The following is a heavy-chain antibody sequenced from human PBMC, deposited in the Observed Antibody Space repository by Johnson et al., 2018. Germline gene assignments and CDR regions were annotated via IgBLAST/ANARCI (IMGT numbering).Heavy chain of an antibody. CDR1: GGSITTNF. CDR2: IYYSGST. CDR3: ARVITGSDWLLRPTAFDI. J-gene: IGHJ3*02. V-gene: IGHV4-59*01. D-gene: IGHD3-9*01. Sequence: QVQLQESGPGLVKPSETLSLICTVSGGSITTNFYSWIRQPPGKGLEWIGHIYYSGSTTYNPSLKSRVIFSIDTSNNQVSLQLRSVTAADTAIYYCARVITGSDWLLRPTAFDIWGLGTVVTVSS.